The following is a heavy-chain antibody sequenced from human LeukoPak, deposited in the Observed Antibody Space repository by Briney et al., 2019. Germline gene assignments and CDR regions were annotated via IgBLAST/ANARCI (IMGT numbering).Heavy chain of an antibody. Sequence: ASVKVSCKASGYTFTGYYMHWVRQAPGQGLEWMGWINPNSGDTNYAQKFQGRVTMTRDTSISTAYMELSRLISDDTAEYCCARGGPYTYTYPDYWGQGTLVTVSP. CDR1: GYTFTGYY. CDR2: INPNSGDT. D-gene: IGHD5-18*01. CDR3: ARGGPYTYTYPDY. J-gene: IGHJ4*02. V-gene: IGHV1-2*02.